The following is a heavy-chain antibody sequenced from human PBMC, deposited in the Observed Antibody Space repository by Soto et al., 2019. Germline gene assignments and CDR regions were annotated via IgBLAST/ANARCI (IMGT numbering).Heavy chain of an antibody. CDR1: GFTFSSYA. Sequence: GGSLRLSCAASGFTFSSYAMHWVRQAPGKGLEWVAVISYDGSNKYYADSVKGRFTISRDNSKNTLYLQMNSLRAEDTAVYYCARGTFDWLFRYYYYGMDVWGQGTTVTVSS. CDR2: ISYDGSNK. D-gene: IGHD3-9*01. V-gene: IGHV3-30-3*01. CDR3: ARGTFDWLFRYYYYGMDV. J-gene: IGHJ6*02.